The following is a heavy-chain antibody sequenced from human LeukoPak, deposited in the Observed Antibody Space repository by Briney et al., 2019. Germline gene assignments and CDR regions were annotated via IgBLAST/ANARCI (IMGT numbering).Heavy chain of an antibody. D-gene: IGHD6-19*01. CDR1: GFTFDDFG. V-gene: IGHV3-20*04. CDR3: AKVSTRSSSGWLY. Sequence: GGSLRLSCAASGFTFDDFGMSWVRQAPGKGLEWVSSINWNGGGTHYAGSVKGRFTISRDNSKNTLYLQMNSLRAEDTAVYYCAKVSTRSSSGWLYWGQGTLVTVSS. J-gene: IGHJ4*02. CDR2: INWNGGGT.